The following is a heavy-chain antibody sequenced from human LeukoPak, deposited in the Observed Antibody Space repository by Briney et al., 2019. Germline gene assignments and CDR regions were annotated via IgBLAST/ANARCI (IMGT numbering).Heavy chain of an antibody. CDR3: ARGGKQQLVRY. D-gene: IGHD6-13*01. Sequence: GGSLRLSCAASGFTFSSYSMNWVRQAPGKGLEWVSSISSSGSTIYYADSVKGRFTISRDNAKNSLYLQMNSLRAEDTAVYYCARGGKQQLVRYWGQGTLVTVSS. V-gene: IGHV3-48*04. CDR2: ISSSGSTI. J-gene: IGHJ4*02. CDR1: GFTFSSYS.